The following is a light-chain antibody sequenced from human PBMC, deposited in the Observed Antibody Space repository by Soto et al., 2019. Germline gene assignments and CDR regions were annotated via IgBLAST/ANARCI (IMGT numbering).Light chain of an antibody. CDR3: QQRNNWPLT. CDR2: DAS. CDR1: QSVTTY. Sequence: EIVLTQSPATLSLSPWGVATLSCRASQSVTTYLAWYQHKPGQAPRLLISDASDRAAGVPARFSGSGSGTDFTLTISSLEPEDFAVYYCQQRNNWPLTFGGGAKVDIK. J-gene: IGKJ4*02. V-gene: IGKV3-11*01.